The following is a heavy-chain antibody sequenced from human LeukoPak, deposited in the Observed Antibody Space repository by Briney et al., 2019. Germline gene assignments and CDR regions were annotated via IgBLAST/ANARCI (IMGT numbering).Heavy chain of an antibody. V-gene: IGHV1-46*01. CDR1: GYTFSGHY. J-gene: IGHJ5*02. Sequence: ASVKLSCKASGYTFSGHYIHWVRQAPGQGLEWMGVLHPTGSSTNYAQKFQGRVTMTRDTSTSTVYMELRGLTSEDTAVYYCARDDFDTAMVYNFFDPWGPGTLVTVSS. CDR3: ARDDFDTAMVYNFFDP. D-gene: IGHD5-18*01. CDR2: LHPTGSST.